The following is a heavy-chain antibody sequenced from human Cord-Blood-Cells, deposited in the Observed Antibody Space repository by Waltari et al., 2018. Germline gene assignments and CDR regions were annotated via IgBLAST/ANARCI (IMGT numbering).Heavy chain of an antibody. Sequence: QLQLQESGPGLVKPSETLSLTCTVSGGSISSSSYYWGWIRQPPGKGLEWIGSIYYSGTTYHNPSLKSRVTISGDTSKNQFSLKLSSVTAADTAVYYCARIPYLSSGYYYYYYYGMDVWGQGTTVTVSS. D-gene: IGHD3-22*01. V-gene: IGHV4-39*01. CDR2: IYYSGTT. J-gene: IGHJ6*02. CDR3: ARIPYLSSGYYYYYYYGMDV. CDR1: GGSISSSSYY.